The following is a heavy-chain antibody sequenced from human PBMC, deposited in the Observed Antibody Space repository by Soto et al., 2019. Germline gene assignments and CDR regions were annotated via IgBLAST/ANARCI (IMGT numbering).Heavy chain of an antibody. CDR3: ATPILPLYYYGMHV. Sequence: QLQLQESGPGLVKPSETLSLTCTVSGGSISSSSYYWGWIRQPPGKGLEWIGSIYYSGSTYYNPSLKSRVTISLNTPKNQFSLMLSSVTAADTAVYYCATPILPLYYYGMHVWGQGTTVTVSS. V-gene: IGHV4-39*01. CDR2: IYYSGST. J-gene: IGHJ6*02. CDR1: GGSISSSSYY.